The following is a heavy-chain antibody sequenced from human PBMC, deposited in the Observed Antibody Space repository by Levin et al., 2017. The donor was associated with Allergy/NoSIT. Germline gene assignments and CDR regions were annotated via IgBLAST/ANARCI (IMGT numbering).Heavy chain of an antibody. V-gene: IGHV3-49*03. J-gene: IGHJ4*02. CDR1: GFTFGDYA. CDR2: IRSKAYGGTT. Sequence: GGSLRLSCTASGFTFGDYAMSWFRQAPGKGLEWVGFIRSKAYGGTTEYAASVKGRFTISRDDSKSIAYLQMNSLKTEDTAVYYCTRDPGYSSGWGEDYWGQGTLVTVSS. CDR3: TRDPGYSSGWGEDY. D-gene: IGHD6-19*01.